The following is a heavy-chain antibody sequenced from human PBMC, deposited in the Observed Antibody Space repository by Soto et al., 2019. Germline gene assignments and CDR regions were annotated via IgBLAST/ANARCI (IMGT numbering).Heavy chain of an antibody. J-gene: IGHJ4*02. CDR2: IYYSGST. Sequence: SETLSLTCTVSGGSISNGGYYWSWIRQHPGKGLEWIGYIYYSGSTYYNPSLKSRVTISVDTSKNQFSLKLTSVTAADTAVYYCARVRREFDTSGPVDYWGQGTLVTVSS. CDR3: ARVRREFDTSGPVDY. CDR1: GGSISNGGYY. D-gene: IGHD3-10*01. V-gene: IGHV4-31*03.